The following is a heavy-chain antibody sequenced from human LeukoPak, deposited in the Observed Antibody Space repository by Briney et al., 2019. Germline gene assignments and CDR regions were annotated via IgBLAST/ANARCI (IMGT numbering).Heavy chain of an antibody. CDR1: GFTFSSYW. D-gene: IGHD3-22*01. CDR3: AKCYYDSSGYYLGY. J-gene: IGHJ4*02. V-gene: IGHV3-23*01. Sequence: GGSLRLSCAASGFTFSSYWMHWVRQAPGKGLEWVSAISGSGGSTYYADSVKGRFTISRDNSKNTLYLQMNSLRAEDTAVYYCAKCYYDSSGYYLGYWGQGTLVTVSS. CDR2: ISGSGGST.